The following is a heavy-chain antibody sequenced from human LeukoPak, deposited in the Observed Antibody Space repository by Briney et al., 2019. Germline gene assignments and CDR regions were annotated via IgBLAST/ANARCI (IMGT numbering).Heavy chain of an antibody. CDR1: GGSTSSSSHS. J-gene: IGHJ5*02. CDR2: IYYTGRT. CDR3: AQSLGSSNWIGNWFDP. D-gene: IGHD6-13*01. V-gene: IGHV4-39*01. Sequence: SETLSLTCTVSGGSTSSSSHSWGWIRQPPGKGLEWTGSIYYTGRTYYNPSLKSRVTISVDTSKNQFSLKLSSVTAADTAVYYCAQSLGSSNWIGNWFDPWGQGTLVTVSS.